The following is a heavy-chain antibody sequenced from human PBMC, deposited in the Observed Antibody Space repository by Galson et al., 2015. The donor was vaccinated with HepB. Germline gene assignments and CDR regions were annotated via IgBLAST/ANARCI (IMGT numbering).Heavy chain of an antibody. D-gene: IGHD3-9*01. Sequence: SVKVSCKASGYTFTSYYMHWARQAPGQGLEWMGIINPSGGSTSYAQKFQGRVTMTRDTSTSTVYMELSSLRSEDTAVYYFARDPYYDILTGYFQHYYYGIDVWGQGTTVTVSS. J-gene: IGHJ6*02. CDR3: ARDPYYDILTGYFQHYYYGIDV. CDR2: INPSGGST. V-gene: IGHV1-46*01. CDR1: GYTFTSYY.